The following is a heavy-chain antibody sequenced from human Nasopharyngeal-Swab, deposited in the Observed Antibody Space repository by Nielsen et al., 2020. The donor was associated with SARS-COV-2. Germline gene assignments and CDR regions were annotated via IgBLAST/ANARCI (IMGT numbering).Heavy chain of an antibody. CDR3: ARDYCSSTSCYDY. CDR1: GFTFSTYT. V-gene: IGHV3-21*01. J-gene: IGHJ4*02. D-gene: IGHD2-2*01. Sequence: GGSLRLSCAASGFTFSTYTMHWVRQAPGKGLEWVSSITSTSSNMYYADSLKGRFTISRDNAKSSLYLQVNSLRAEDTAVYYCARDYCSSTSCYDYWGQGTLVTVSS. CDR2: ITSTSSNM.